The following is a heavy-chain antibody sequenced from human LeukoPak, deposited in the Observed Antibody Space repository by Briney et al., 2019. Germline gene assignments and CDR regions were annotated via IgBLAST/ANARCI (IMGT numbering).Heavy chain of an antibody. J-gene: IGHJ4*02. CDR2: TYNSGST. CDR1: GGSISSGDYF. D-gene: IGHD3-3*01. Sequence: SETLPLTCSVSGGSISSGDYFWSWIRQPPGKGLEWIGYTYNSGSTYYNPSLKSRVTISEDTSKNQFSLKLTSVTAADTAVYYCARSRVRSFDYWGQGTLVTVSS. V-gene: IGHV4-30-4*01. CDR3: ARSRVRSFDY.